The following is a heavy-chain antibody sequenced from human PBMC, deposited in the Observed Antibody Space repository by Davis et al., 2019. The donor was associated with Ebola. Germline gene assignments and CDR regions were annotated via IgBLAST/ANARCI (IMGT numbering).Heavy chain of an antibody. CDR3: ARVGYSYGSSNSRPYGMDV. V-gene: IGHV4-59*01. D-gene: IGHD3-10*01. CDR1: GDSLNPYY. J-gene: IGHJ6*02. Sequence: MPSETLSLTCTVSGDSLNPYYWSWIRQSPGKGLEWIGHTYYNGIATYNPSLQSRVTISVDMSKSQFSLTLSSVSAADTAMYYCARVGYSYGSSNSRPYGMDVWGPGTTVTVSS. CDR2: TYYNGIA.